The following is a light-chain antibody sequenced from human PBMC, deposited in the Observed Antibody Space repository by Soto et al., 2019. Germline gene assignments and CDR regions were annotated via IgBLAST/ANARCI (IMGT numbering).Light chain of an antibody. J-gene: IGKJ5*01. V-gene: IGKV3D-15*02. CDR2: GAS. CDR1: QSVSSN. CDR3: QQYGSSPLIS. Sequence: EIVMTQSPATLSVSPGERATLSCRASQSVSSNLAWYQQKPGQAPRLLIYGASSRATGIPDRFSGSGSGTDFTLTLSSLQSEDFAVYYCQQYGSSPLISFGQGTRLEIK.